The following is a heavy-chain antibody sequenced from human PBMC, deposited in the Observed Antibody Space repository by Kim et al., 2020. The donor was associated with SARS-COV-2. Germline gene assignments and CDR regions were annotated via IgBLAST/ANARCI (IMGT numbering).Heavy chain of an antibody. Sequence: SETLSLTCTVSGGSISGYYWSWIRQPPGKGLEWIGYIYYSGSTIYNPSLKSRVTISVDTSKNQFSLRLSSVTAADTAVYYCARSLLYGMDVWPRDHGHRLL. J-gene: IGHJ6*02. V-gene: IGHV4-59*08. CDR2: IYYSGST. CDR1: GGSISGYY. CDR3: ARSLLYGMDV.